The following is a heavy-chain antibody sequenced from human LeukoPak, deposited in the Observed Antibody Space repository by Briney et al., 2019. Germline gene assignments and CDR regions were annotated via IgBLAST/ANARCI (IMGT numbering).Heavy chain of an antibody. CDR3: ASSSSSSGWSYMDV. CDR2: IIPIFGTA. J-gene: IGHJ6*03. D-gene: IGHD6-19*01. Sequence: GASVKVSCKASGYTFTSYGISWVRQAPGQGLEWMGGIIPIFGTANYAQKFQGRVTITTDESTSTAYMELSSLRSEDTAVYYCASSSSSSGWSYMDVWGKGTTVTVSS. V-gene: IGHV1-69*05. CDR1: GYTFTSYG.